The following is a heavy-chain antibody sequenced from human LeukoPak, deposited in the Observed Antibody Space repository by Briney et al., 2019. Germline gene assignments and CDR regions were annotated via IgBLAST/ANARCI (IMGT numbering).Heavy chain of an antibody. CDR2: ISSSGSTI. V-gene: IGHV3-48*03. Sequence: GGSLRLSCAASGFTFSSYEMNWVRQAPGKGLEWVSYISSSGSTIYYADSVKGRFTISRDNARNSVYLQMNSLRVEDTAVYYCARIRFGESYAPKSYYYYYMDVWGIGTTVTISS. J-gene: IGHJ6*03. CDR3: ARIRFGESYAPKSYYYYYMDV. D-gene: IGHD3-10*01. CDR1: GFTFSSYE.